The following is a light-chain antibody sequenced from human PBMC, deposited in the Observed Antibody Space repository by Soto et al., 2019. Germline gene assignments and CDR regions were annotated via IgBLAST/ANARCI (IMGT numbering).Light chain of an antibody. Sequence: AIQMTQSPSSLSASVGDRVTITCRASQAIGNDLGWYQQKPGKAPKLLIYAASSLQFRVPSRFSGSGSGTVFTLTISCLQPEDFATYYCLQEHNYPFTFGPVTTVDL. CDR3: LQEHNYPFT. CDR2: AAS. CDR1: QAIGND. V-gene: IGKV1-6*01. J-gene: IGKJ3*01.